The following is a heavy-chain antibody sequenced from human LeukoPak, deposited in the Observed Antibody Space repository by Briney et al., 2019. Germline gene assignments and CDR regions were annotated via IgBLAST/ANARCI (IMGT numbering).Heavy chain of an antibody. CDR3: ARGRKVVPAAIPRGKYYYYYYMDV. D-gene: IGHD2-2*02. CDR1: GGSFSGYY. V-gene: IGHV4-34*01. CDR2: INHSGST. J-gene: IGHJ6*03. Sequence: SETLSLTCAVYGGSFSGYYWSWIRQPPGKGLEWIGEINHSGSTNYNPSLKSRVTISVDTPKNQFSLKLGSVTAADTAVYYCARGRKVVPAAIPRGKYYYYYYMDVWGKGTTVTVSS.